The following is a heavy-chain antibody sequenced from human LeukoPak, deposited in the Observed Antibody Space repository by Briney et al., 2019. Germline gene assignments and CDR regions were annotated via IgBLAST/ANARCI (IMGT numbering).Heavy chain of an antibody. CDR2: ICYNDNT. Sequence: SETLSLTCTVSGGSISSHYWGWIRQPPGEGLEWIGTICYNDNTYHNPSLKSRVTISVDTSKNQFSLRLSSVTAADTAVYFCARERRDSGSGDFDYWGQGTLVTVSS. CDR1: GGSISSHY. V-gene: IGHV4-39*07. J-gene: IGHJ4*02. CDR3: ARERRDSGSGDFDY. D-gene: IGHD6-6*01.